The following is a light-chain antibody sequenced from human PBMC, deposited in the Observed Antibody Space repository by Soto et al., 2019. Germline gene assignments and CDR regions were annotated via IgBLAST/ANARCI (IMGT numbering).Light chain of an antibody. Sequence: QSVLTQPPSASGSPGQSVTISCTGTSSDVGGYNYVSWYQQHPGKAPKLMIYEVSKRPSGVPDRFSGSKSGNTASLTVSGLQAEDEADYYCSSYAGSNFWVFGGGTKLPS. J-gene: IGLJ3*02. CDR3: SSYAGSNFWV. V-gene: IGLV2-8*01. CDR1: SSDVGGYNY. CDR2: EVS.